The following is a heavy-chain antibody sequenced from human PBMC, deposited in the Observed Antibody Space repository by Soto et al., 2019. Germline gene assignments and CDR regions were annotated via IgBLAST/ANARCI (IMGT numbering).Heavy chain of an antibody. J-gene: IGHJ6*02. Sequence: QMQLVQSGPEVKKPGTSVNVSCKASGFTFTSSAMQWVRQARGQRLEWIGWIVVGSGNTNYAQKFQERVTITRDMSTSTAYMELSSLRSEDTAVYYCAAVASAIPCSSTSCLADYYYYYGMDVWGQGTTVTVSS. D-gene: IGHD2-2*01. CDR1: GFTFTSSA. V-gene: IGHV1-58*02. CDR3: AAVASAIPCSSTSCLADYYYYYGMDV. CDR2: IVVGSGNT.